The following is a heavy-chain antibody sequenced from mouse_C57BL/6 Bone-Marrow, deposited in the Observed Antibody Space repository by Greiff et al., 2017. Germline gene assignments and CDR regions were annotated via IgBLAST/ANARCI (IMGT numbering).Heavy chain of an antibody. V-gene: IGHV1-7*01. CDR1: GYTFTSYW. Sequence: VQLQESGAELAKPGASVKLSCKASGYTFTSYWMHWVKQRPGQGLEWIGYINPSSGYTKYNQKFKDKATLTADKSSSTAYMQLSSLTYEDSAVYNCARRVITTVVHFDYWGQGTTLTVAA. J-gene: IGHJ2*01. CDR2: INPSSGYT. CDR3: ARRVITTVVHFDY. D-gene: IGHD1-1*01.